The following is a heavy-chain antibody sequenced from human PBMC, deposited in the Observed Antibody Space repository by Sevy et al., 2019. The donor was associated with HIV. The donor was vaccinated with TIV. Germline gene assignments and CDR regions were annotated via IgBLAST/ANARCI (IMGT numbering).Heavy chain of an antibody. D-gene: IGHD4-4*01. V-gene: IGHV3-74*01. CDR2: INSDGSST. CDR1: GFTFSSYW. CDR3: ASETVTPLYYYYGMDV. Sequence: GGSLRLSCAASGFTFSSYWMHWVRQAPGKGLVWVSRINSDGSSTSYGDSVKGRFTISRDNAKNTLYLQMNSLRAEDTAVYYCASETVTPLYYYYGMDVWGQGTTVTVSS. J-gene: IGHJ6*02.